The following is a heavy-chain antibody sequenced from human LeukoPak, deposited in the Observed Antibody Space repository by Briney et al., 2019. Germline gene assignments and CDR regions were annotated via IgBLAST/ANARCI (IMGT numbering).Heavy chain of an antibody. CDR3: ARAVDTAMVTGGMDV. V-gene: IGHV4-34*01. CDR1: GGSFSGYY. J-gene: IGHJ6*02. D-gene: IGHD5-18*01. Sequence: SETLSLTCAVYGGSFSGYYWSWIRQPPGKGLEWIGEINHRGSTNYNPSLKSRVTISVDTSKNQFSLKLSSVTAADTAVYYCARAVDTAMVTGGMDVWGQGTTVTVSS. CDR2: INHRGST.